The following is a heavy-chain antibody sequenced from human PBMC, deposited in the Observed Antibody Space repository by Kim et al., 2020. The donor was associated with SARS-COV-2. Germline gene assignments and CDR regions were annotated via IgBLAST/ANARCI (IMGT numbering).Heavy chain of an antibody. D-gene: IGHD2-15*01. V-gene: IGHV4-59*01. Sequence: SETLSLTCTVSGGSISSYYWSWIRQPPGKGLEWIGYIYYSGSTNYNPSLKSRVTISVDTSKNQFSLKLSSVTAADTAVYYCARDRTCSGGSCYLHWFDPWGQGTLVTVSS. CDR1: GGSISSYY. J-gene: IGHJ5*02. CDR2: IYYSGST. CDR3: ARDRTCSGGSCYLHWFDP.